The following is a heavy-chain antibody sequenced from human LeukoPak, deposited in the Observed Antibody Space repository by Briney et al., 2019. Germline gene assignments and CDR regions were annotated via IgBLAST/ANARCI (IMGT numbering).Heavy chain of an antibody. Sequence: PGGSLRLSCAASGFTFINYAVTWVRQAPGKGLEWVSMISGSGGSTFYADSVKDRFTISRDNSKSTVYMQMNGLRAEDTAVYYCVKRLVGTNDWGQGTMVTVSS. CDR1: GFTFINYA. CDR2: ISGSGGST. D-gene: IGHD1-26*01. J-gene: IGHJ3*01. V-gene: IGHV3-23*01. CDR3: VKRLVGTND.